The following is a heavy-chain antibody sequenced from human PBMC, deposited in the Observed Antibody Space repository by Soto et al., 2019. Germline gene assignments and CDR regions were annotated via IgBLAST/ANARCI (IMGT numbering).Heavy chain of an antibody. Sequence: PSETLSLTCTVSGGSISSYYWSWIRQPPGKGLEWIGYIYYSGSTNYNPSLKSRVTISVDTSKNQFSLKLSSVTAADTAVYYCARQQTPSNWGPFDYWGQGTLVTVS. J-gene: IGHJ4*02. V-gene: IGHV4-59*08. CDR2: IYYSGST. CDR3: ARQQTPSNWGPFDY. D-gene: IGHD7-27*01. CDR1: GGSISSYY.